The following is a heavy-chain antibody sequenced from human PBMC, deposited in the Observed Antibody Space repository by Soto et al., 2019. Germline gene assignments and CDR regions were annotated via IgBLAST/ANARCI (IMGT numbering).Heavy chain of an antibody. CDR1: GGSISSYY. CDR3: ARVSSSWYNYYYYYMDV. D-gene: IGHD6-13*01. J-gene: IGHJ6*03. CDR2: IYYSGST. V-gene: IGHV4-59*01. Sequence: SETLSLTCTVSGGSISSYYWSWIRQPPGKGLEWIGYIYYSGSTNYNPSLKSRVTISVDTSKNQFSLKLSSVTAADTAVYYYARVSSSWYNYYYYYMDVWGKGTTVTVSS.